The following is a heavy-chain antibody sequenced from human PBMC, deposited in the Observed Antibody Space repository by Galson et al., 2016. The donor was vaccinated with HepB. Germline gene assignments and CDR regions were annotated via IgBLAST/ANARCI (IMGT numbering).Heavy chain of an antibody. J-gene: IGHJ4*02. D-gene: IGHD5-12*01. Sequence: TLSLTCTVSGDSVSSDVYFWSWIRQHPGTGLEWIGYIYYSGSTYYAPSLRNRVSISVDTSKNQFSLELTSVTAADTAVYFCARRGYPGYDPCFDYWGQGSLVTVSA. CDR3: ARRGYPGYDPCFDY. CDR2: IYYSGST. CDR1: GDSVSSDVYF. V-gene: IGHV4-31*03.